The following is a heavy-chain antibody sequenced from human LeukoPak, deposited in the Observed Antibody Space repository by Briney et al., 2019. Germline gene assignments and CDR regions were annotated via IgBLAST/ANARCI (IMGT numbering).Heavy chain of an antibody. Sequence: GGSLRLSCAGSGFTFSSYAMTWVRQAPGKGLEWVSANSGSGDSTYYADSVKGRFTISRDNSKNTLYLQMNSLRPEDTAVYYCATRGYCSGTSCYAPQPWGQGTLVTVSS. CDR1: GFTFSSYA. D-gene: IGHD2-2*01. J-gene: IGHJ5*02. CDR2: NSGSGDST. CDR3: ATRGYCSGTSCYAPQP. V-gene: IGHV3-23*01.